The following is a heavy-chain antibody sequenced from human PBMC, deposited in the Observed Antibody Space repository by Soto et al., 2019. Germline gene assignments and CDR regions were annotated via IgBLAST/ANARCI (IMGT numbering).Heavy chain of an antibody. D-gene: IGHD1-1*01. CDR3: ARYNSYDIGY. CDR2: IHYSGTT. J-gene: IGHJ4*02. V-gene: IGHV4-59*01. Sequence: SGNLSLTCTVSGTSISSYYWSWIRQPPGKGLEWIANIHYSGTTNYNPSLASRVTLSVDTSKNQFSLKMTSVTAADRAMYFCARYNSYDIGYCGLETLFTVAS. CDR1: GTSISSYY.